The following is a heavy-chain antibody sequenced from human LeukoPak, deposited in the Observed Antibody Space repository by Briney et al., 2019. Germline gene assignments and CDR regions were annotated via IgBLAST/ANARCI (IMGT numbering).Heavy chain of an antibody. J-gene: IGHJ4*02. Sequence: SVKVSCNTSGFTFTTSAMQWVRQARGQRLEWIGWIVVGTGYTNYAQRFQERVTITRDMSTSTVYMELRRLHSEDTAVYYCAADDQQLVLWGQGTLVTVSS. CDR1: GFTFTTSA. D-gene: IGHD6-13*01. V-gene: IGHV1-58*02. CDR2: IVVGTGYT. CDR3: AADDQQLVL.